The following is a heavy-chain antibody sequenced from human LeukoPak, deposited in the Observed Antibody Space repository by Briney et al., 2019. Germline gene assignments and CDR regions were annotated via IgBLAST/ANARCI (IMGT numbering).Heavy chain of an antibody. J-gene: IGHJ5*02. CDR2: INPSGGST. V-gene: IGHV1-46*01. CDR1: GYTFTSYY. Sequence: ASVKVSCKASGYTFTSYYMHWVRQGPGQGLEWMGIINPSGGSTSYAQKFQGRVTMTRDTSTNTVYMELSSLRSDDTAIYYCARGGYVIVRDWFDPWGQGTLVTVSS. D-gene: IGHD3-16*01. CDR3: ARGGYVIVRDWFDP.